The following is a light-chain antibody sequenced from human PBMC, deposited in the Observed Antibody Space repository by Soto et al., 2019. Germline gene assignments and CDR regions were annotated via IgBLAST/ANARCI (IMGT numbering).Light chain of an antibody. CDR2: AAS. CDR3: QQDYSYPRT. CDR1: QGISSY. Sequence: AIRMTQSPSSLSASTGDRVTITCRASQGISSYLAWYQQKPGKAPKLLIYAASTLQSVVPSRFSGSGSGTDFTLTISCLQSEDCATYYCQQDYSYPRTFGQGTKVEIK. J-gene: IGKJ1*01. V-gene: IGKV1-8*01.